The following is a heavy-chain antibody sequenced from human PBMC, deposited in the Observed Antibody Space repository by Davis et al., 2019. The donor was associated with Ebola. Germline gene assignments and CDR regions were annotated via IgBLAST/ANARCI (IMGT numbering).Heavy chain of an antibody. Sequence: ASVKVSCKASGYTFTNYHMHWVRQAPGQGVEWMGIINLNVGATYFVQRFQGRVTMTMDTSTTTVYMDLSSLTSEDTAMYYCGRELTGSIFVDTWGQGTLVTVSS. CDR3: GRELTGSIFVDT. J-gene: IGHJ5*02. CDR2: INLNVGAT. D-gene: IGHD1-26*01. V-gene: IGHV1-46*01. CDR1: GYTFTNYH.